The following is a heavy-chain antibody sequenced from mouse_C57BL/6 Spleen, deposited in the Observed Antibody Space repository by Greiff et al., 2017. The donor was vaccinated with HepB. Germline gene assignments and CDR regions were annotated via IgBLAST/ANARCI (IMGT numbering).Heavy chain of an antibody. D-gene: IGHD1-1*01. J-gene: IGHJ2*01. V-gene: IGHV1-76*01. CDR3: ARDTVRDFFDY. CDR2: IYPGSGNT. CDR1: GYTFTDYY. Sequence: QVQLKESGAELVRPGASVKLSCKASGYTFTDYYINWVKQRPGQGLEWIARIYPGSGNTYYNEKFKGKATLTAEKSSSPAYMQLSSLTSEDSAVYFCARDTVRDFFDYWGQGTTLTVSS.